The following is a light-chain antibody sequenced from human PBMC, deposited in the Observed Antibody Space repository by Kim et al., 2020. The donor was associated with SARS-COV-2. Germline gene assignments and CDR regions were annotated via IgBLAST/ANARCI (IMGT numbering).Light chain of an antibody. J-gene: IGKJ4*01. Sequence: EIIMTQSPATLSVSPGERATLSCRASQSVRGNLAWYQQKPGQAPRLLIYGASTGATGIPGRFSGSGSGTEFTLTIDSLQSEDSALYYCQHYNNLPLAFGGGTKVEI. V-gene: IGKV3-15*01. CDR1: QSVRGN. CDR3: QHYNNLPLA. CDR2: GAS.